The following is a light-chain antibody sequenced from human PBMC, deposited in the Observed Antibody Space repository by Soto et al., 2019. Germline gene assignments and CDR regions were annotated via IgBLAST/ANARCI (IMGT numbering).Light chain of an antibody. CDR3: AGWDDSLSGFYV. Sequence: QSVLTQPPSVSGTPGQWITISCSGSSSDIGTNYVYWYQQLPGAAPKLIIYRNNQRPSGVPDRFSGSKSGTSASLAISGLRSEDEAEYHCAGWDDSLSGFYVFGTGTKLTVL. J-gene: IGLJ1*01. CDR1: SSDIGTNY. V-gene: IGLV1-47*01. CDR2: RNN.